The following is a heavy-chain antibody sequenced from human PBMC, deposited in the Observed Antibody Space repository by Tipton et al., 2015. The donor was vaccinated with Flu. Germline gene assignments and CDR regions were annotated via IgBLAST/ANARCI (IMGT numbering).Heavy chain of an antibody. V-gene: IGHV3-7*04. Sequence: SLRLSCAASGSTFSSYWMHWVRQAPGKGLEWVANINQDGSSKYYVDSVKGRFTISRDNARNSLYLQMNSLRAEDTAVYYCARAIAAAGSYWGQGTLVTVSS. CDR2: INQDGSSK. D-gene: IGHD6-13*01. J-gene: IGHJ4*02. CDR1: GSTFSSYW. CDR3: ARAIAAAGSY.